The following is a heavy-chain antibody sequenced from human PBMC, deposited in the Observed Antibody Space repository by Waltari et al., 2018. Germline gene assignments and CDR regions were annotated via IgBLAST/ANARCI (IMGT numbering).Heavy chain of an antibody. CDR2: MSIMISAI. CDR1: GFTFSSYS. CDR3: ARDPGFRYYYMDV. Sequence: EVQLVESGGGLVQPGGSLRLSCAASGFTFSSYSMNWVRQAPGKGRDWVSHMSIMISAIYYADAVKGRFTISRDNAKNSLYLQMNSLRAEDTAVYYCARDPGFRYYYMDVWGKGTTVTISS. V-gene: IGHV3-48*04. J-gene: IGHJ6*03.